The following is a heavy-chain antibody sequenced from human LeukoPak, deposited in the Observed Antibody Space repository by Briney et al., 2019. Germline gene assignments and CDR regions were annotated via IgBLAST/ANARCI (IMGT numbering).Heavy chain of an antibody. CDR2: IRYDGSNK. Sequence: GGSLRLSCAASGYTFSSYGMHWVRQAPGKGLEWVAFIRYDGSNKYYAETVKGRVTISRDTSKNTLYLQMSSLSAEDTAVYYCAKDTLRAPYSGSYQGYNFDYWGQGTPVTVSS. CDR1: GYTFSSYG. J-gene: IGHJ4*02. V-gene: IGHV3-30*02. CDR3: AKDTLRAPYSGSYQGYNFDY. D-gene: IGHD1-26*01.